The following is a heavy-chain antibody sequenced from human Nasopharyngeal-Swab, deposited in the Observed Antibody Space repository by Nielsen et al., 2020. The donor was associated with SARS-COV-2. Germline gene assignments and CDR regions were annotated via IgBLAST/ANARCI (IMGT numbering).Heavy chain of an antibody. D-gene: IGHD2/OR15-2a*01. J-gene: IGHJ6*02. CDR3: VRGYPRIGDYYYGMDV. CDR2: INHSGST. Sequence: WIRQPPGKGLEWIGEINHSGSTNYNPSLKSRVTISVDTSKNQFSLKLSSVTAADTAVYYCVRGYPRIGDYYYGMDVWGQGTTVTVSS. V-gene: IGHV4-34*01.